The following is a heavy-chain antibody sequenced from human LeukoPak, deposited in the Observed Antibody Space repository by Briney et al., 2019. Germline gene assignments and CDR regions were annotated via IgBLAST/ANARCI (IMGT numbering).Heavy chain of an antibody. CDR1: GLTLSFYG. V-gene: IGHV3-30*02. D-gene: IGHD1-26*01. CDR3: AKNLQTFSGSYWLFDY. J-gene: IGHJ4*02. Sequence: GGSLRLSCAASGLTLSFYGMHWVRQAPAKGLEGVAFIQYDGSNKYYADSVKGRFTISRDNSKNTLFLQMNSLRAEDTAIYYCAKNLQTFSGSYWLFDYWGQGTLVTVSS. CDR2: IQYDGSNK.